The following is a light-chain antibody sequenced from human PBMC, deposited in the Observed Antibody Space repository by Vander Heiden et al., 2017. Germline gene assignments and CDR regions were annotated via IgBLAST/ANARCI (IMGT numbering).Light chain of an antibody. CDR2: RNN. Sequence: QSVLTQRPSASGTPGQRVTISCSGSSSNIGTNYVYWYQQLPGTAPKLLIYRNNQRPSRVPDRFSGSKSGSSASLAISGLRSEDEADYYCAAWDDILSGVVFGGGTKLTVL. V-gene: IGLV1-47*01. J-gene: IGLJ2*01. CDR3: AAWDDILSGVV. CDR1: SSNIGTNY.